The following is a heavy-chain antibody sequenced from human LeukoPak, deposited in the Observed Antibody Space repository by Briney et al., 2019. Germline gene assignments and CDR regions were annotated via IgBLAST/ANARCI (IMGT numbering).Heavy chain of an antibody. CDR3: ARGSRGLIAAAGWFDP. J-gene: IGHJ5*02. V-gene: IGHV3-11*04. CDR1: GFTFSDYY. CDR2: ISSSGNII. Sequence: PGGSLRLSCGASGFTFSDYYMNWVRQAPGKGLEWVSYISSSGNIIYYADSVKGRFTISRDNAKNSLYLQMNSLRVEDTAVYYCARGSRGLIAAAGWFDPWGQGTLVTVSS. D-gene: IGHD6-13*01.